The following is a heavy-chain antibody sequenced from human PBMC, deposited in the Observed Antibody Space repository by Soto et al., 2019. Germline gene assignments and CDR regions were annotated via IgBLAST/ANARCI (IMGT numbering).Heavy chain of an antibody. CDR1: GGSISSYY. J-gene: IGHJ5*02. V-gene: IGHV4-59*01. Sequence: PSETLSLTCTVSGGSISSYYCSWIRQPPGKGLEWIGYIYYSGSTNYNPALKSRVTISVDTSKNQFSLRLISVIASDTAVYYCARAVETSWLEPWGQGTLVTVSS. CDR2: IYYSGST. CDR3: ARAVETSWLEP.